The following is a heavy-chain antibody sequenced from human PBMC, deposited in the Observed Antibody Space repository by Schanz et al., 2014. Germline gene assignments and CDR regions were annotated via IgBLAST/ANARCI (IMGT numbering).Heavy chain of an antibody. J-gene: IGHJ5*02. V-gene: IGHV1-69*04. CDR1: GGTFSSDT. CDR3: AREVGLYDRGWFDP. D-gene: IGHD3-22*01. Sequence: QVQLAQSGAEAKKPGASVKASCKASGGTFSSDTFSWVRQAPGQGLEWMGRIVPIAGITNYAQRFQGRVTITADKSSDTAYMELSSLRSEDTAVYYCAREVGLYDRGWFDPWGQGTLVTVSS. CDR2: IVPIAGIT.